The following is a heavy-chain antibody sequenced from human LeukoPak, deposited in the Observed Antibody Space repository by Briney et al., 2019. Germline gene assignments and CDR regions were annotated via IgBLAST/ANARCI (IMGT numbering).Heavy chain of an antibody. CDR2: IIPIFGTA. J-gene: IGHJ4*02. Sequence: SVKVSCKASGGTFSSYAISWVRQAPGQGLEWMGGIIPIFGTANYAQKFQGRVTITTDEPTGTAYLELSSLRSEDTAVYYCARAKYYGDYGFDYWGQGTLVTVSS. D-gene: IGHD4-17*01. V-gene: IGHV1-69*05. CDR3: ARAKYYGDYGFDY. CDR1: GGTFSSYA.